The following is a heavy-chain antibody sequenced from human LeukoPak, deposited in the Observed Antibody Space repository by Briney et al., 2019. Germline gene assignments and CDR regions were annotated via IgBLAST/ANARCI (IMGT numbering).Heavy chain of an antibody. Sequence: GGSLRPSCAASGFTFSSYAMSWVRQAPGKGLEWVSAISGSGGSTYYADSVKGRFTISRDNSKNTLYLQMNSLRAEDTAVYYCAKVDGYNYRSRSAFDIWGQGTMVTVSS. V-gene: IGHV3-23*01. J-gene: IGHJ3*02. CDR3: AKVDGYNYRSRSAFDI. CDR2: ISGSGGST. D-gene: IGHD5-12*01. CDR1: GFTFSSYA.